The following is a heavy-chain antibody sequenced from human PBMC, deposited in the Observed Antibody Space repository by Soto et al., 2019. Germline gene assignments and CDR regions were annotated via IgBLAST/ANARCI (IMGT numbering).Heavy chain of an antibody. V-gene: IGHV4-59*01. Sequence: PSETLSLTCTVSGGSISSDYWSWIRQPPGQGLEWIGYIYYTGSTNYNPSLKSRVTISVDTSKNQFSLSLTSVTAADTAVYYCARDTRLDYGSGYYYYVMDVWGQGATVTVSS. CDR1: GGSISSDY. D-gene: IGHD3-10*01. CDR2: IYYTGST. CDR3: ARDTRLDYGSGYYYYVMDV. J-gene: IGHJ6*02.